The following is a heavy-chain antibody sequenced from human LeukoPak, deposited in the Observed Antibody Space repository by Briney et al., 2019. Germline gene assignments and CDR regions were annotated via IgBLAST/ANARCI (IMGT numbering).Heavy chain of an antibody. V-gene: IGHV4-31*03. J-gene: IGHJ4*02. CDR2: IYYSGSI. CDR3: ARVAPDDSAFDY. D-gene: IGHD2-21*02. Sequence: SETLSLTCTVSGVSLSSGGYYWSWIRQHPGKGLEWIGYIYYSGSIYYDPSLKSRATISVDTSKKQFSLMLSSVTAADTAVYYCARVAPDDSAFDYWGQGALVTVSS. CDR1: GVSLSSGGYY.